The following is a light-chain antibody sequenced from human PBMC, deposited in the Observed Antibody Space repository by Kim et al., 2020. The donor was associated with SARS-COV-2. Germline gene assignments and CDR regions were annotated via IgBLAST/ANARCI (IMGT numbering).Light chain of an antibody. V-gene: IGLV3-1*01. CDR3: QAWDSSAGGV. CDR1: KLGDKD. Sequence: VSPGQTASITCSGDKLGDKDACGYQKKPGQSPVLVIYQESKRPAGIPERFSGANCGNTATLTISGTQAMDEADYYCQAWDSSAGGVFGGGTQRTVL. J-gene: IGLJ2*01. CDR2: QES.